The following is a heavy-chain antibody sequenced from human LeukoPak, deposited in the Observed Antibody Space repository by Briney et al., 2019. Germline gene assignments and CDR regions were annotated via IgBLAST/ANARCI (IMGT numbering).Heavy chain of an antibody. D-gene: IGHD2-15*01. CDR1: GFTFSRYG. Sequence: GGSLRLSCAASGFTFSRYGIHWVRQAPGKGLEWVAVISHDGSNNYYADSEKGRFTISRDNSKNTLYLQMISLRAEDTAVYYCAKDTCSGGSCYYYYGMDVWGQGTTVTVSS. CDR3: AKDTCSGGSCYYYYGMDV. J-gene: IGHJ6*02. CDR2: ISHDGSNN. V-gene: IGHV3-30*18.